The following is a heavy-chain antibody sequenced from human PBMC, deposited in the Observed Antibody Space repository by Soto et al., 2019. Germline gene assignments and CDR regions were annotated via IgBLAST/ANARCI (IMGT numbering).Heavy chain of an antibody. CDR3: ARVDFGDYEVYYFDY. Sequence: ASVKVSCKASGYTFTSYYMHWVRQAPGQGLEWMGIINPSGGSTSYAQKFQGRVTMTRDTSTSTVYMELSSLRSEDTAVYYCARVDFGDYEVYYFDYWGQGTLVTVS. V-gene: IGHV1-46*03. CDR1: GYTFTSYY. CDR2: INPSGGST. D-gene: IGHD4-17*01. J-gene: IGHJ4*02.